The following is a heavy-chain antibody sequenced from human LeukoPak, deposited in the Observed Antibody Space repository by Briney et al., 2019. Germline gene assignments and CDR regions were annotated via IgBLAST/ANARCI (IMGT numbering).Heavy chain of an antibody. CDR1: GYTFTSYG. CDR3: ARGTQDIVVVPAAMGYYYYGMDV. J-gene: IGHJ6*02. CDR2: ISAYKGHT. V-gene: IGHV1-18*01. D-gene: IGHD2-2*01. Sequence: ASVKVSCKASGYTFTSYGISWVRQAPGQGLEWMGWISAYKGHTNYAQKLQGRVTMTTDTSTSTAYMELRSLRSDDTAVYYCARGTQDIVVVPAAMGYYYYGMDVWGQGTTVTVSS.